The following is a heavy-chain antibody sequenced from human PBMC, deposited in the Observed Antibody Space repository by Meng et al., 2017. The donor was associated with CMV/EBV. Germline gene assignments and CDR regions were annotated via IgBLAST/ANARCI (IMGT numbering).Heavy chain of an antibody. V-gene: IGHV4-39*07. D-gene: IGHD2-2*01. J-gene: IGHJ4*02. CDR2: IYYSGST. Sequence: SETLSLTYTVSGGSISSSSYYWGWIRQPPGKGLEWIGSIYYSGSTYYNPSLKSRVTISVDTSKNQFSLKLSSVTAADTAVYYCARDTIVVVPAASGGFDYWGQGTLVTVSS. CDR3: ARDTIVVVPAASGGFDY. CDR1: GGSISSSSYY.